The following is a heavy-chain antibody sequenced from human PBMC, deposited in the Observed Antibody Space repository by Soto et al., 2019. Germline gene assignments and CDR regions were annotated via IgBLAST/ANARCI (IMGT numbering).Heavy chain of an antibody. V-gene: IGHV4-39*01. J-gene: IGHJ6*04. CDR1: GGSISSYY. D-gene: IGHD3-16*01. CDR2: IYYSGST. Sequence: NPSETLSITCTVSGGSISSYYWGWIRQPPGKGLEWIGSIYYSGSTYYNPSLKSRVTISVDTSKNQFSLKLSSVTAADTAVYYCARGDVSGRVTYNYYYYSGMDAWAKGDTFTVSS. CDR3: ARGDVSGRVTYNYYYYSGMDA.